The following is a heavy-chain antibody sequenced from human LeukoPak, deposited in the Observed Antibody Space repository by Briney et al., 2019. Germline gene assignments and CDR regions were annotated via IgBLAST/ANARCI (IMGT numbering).Heavy chain of an antibody. Sequence: GESLKISCKGSGYSFTSNWIAWVRQMPGKGLEWMGIIYPHDSNIKYSPPFQGQVTISADKSISTAYLQWSSLKASHTAMYYCARMIGLGEVSPYFDYWGQGTLVTVSS. CDR2: IYPHDSNI. V-gene: IGHV5-51*03. D-gene: IGHD3-16*01. CDR3: ARMIGLGEVSPYFDY. CDR1: GYSFTSNW. J-gene: IGHJ4*02.